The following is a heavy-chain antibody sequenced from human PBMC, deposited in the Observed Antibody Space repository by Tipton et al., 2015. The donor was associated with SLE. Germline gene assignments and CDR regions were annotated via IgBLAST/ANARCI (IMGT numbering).Heavy chain of an antibody. Sequence: TLSLTCAVSGASLWDYYWTWVRQLPGKGLEWIGQIDHSGNSKYNPSLSSRLTMSVDTSQDRLSLRLTSVTAADTAIYYCARGSSNFDSWGQGTLVTVSS. D-gene: IGHD2-2*01. CDR2: IDHSGNS. CDR3: ARGSSNFDS. J-gene: IGHJ4*02. CDR1: GASLWDYY. V-gene: IGHV4-34*01.